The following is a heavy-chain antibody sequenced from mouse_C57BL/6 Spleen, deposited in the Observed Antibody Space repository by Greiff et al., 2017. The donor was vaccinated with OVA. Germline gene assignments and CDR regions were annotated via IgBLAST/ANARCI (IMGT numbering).Heavy chain of an antibody. D-gene: IGHD2-10*02. J-gene: IGHJ4*01. Sequence: EVQRVESGGGLVQPKGSLKLSCAASGFSFNTYAMNWVRQAPGKGLEWVARIRSKSNNYATYYADSVKDRFTISRDDSESMLYLQMNNLKTEDTAMYYCVRYGTLYAMDYWGQGTSVTVSS. CDR1: GFSFNTYA. CDR3: VRYGTLYAMDY. CDR2: IRSKSNNYAT. V-gene: IGHV10-1*01.